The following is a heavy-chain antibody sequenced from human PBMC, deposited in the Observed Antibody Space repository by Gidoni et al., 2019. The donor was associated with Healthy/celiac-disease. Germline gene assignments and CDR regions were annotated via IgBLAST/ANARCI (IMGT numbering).Heavy chain of an antibody. V-gene: IGHV3-30*18. CDR3: ANLAVAGNTEVDY. Sequence: QVQLVESGGGVVQPGRSLRLSCAASGFTFSSDGMHWVRQAPGKGLEWVAVISYDGSNKYYADSVKGRFTISRDNSKNTLYLQMNSLRAEDTAVYYCANLAVAGNTEVDYWGQGTLVTVSS. CDR2: ISYDGSNK. D-gene: IGHD6-19*01. CDR1: GFTFSSDG. J-gene: IGHJ4*02.